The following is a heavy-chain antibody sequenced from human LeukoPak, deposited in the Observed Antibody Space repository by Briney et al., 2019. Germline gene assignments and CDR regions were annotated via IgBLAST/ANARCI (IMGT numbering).Heavy chain of an antibody. CDR2: IYSGGST. J-gene: IGHJ4*02. Sequence: GGSLRLSCAASGFTVSSNYMSWVRQAPGQGLEWVSVIYSGGSTYYADSAKRRFTISRDNSKNTLYLHMNSLRAEDTAVYYCARGDRWELRQLWGQGTLVTVSS. CDR3: ARGDRWELRQL. D-gene: IGHD1-26*01. V-gene: IGHV3-66*01. CDR1: GFTVSSNY.